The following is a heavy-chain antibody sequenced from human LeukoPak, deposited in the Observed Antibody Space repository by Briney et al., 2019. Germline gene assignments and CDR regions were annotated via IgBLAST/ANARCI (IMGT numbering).Heavy chain of an antibody. V-gene: IGHV1-69*04. J-gene: IGHJ6*02. CDR2: IIPILGIA. Sequence: SVKVSCKASGGTFSSYAISWVRQAPGQGLEWMGRIIPILGIANYAQKFQGRVTITADKSTSTAYMELSSLRSEDSAVYYCARAGYTAMGYYYGMDVWGQGTTVTVSS. CDR3: ARAGYTAMGYYYGMDV. D-gene: IGHD5-18*01. CDR1: GGTFSSYA.